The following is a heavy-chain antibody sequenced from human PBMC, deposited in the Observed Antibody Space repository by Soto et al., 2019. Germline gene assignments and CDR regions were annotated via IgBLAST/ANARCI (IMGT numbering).Heavy chain of an antibody. Sequence: ASVKVSCKTSGYTFIDYYVHWVRQAPGQGLEWMGWISAYNGNTNYAQKLQGRVTMTTDTSTSTAYMELRSLRSDDTAVYYCARGYYYDSSGYYYFPYWGQGTLVTVSS. CDR2: ISAYNGNT. CDR1: GYTFIDYY. J-gene: IGHJ4*02. CDR3: ARGYYYDSSGYYYFPY. V-gene: IGHV1-18*04. D-gene: IGHD3-22*01.